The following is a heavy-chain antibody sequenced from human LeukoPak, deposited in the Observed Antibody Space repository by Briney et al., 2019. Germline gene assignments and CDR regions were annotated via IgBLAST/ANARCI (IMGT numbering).Heavy chain of an antibody. D-gene: IGHD3-10*01. CDR1: GFTFTTYA. V-gene: IGHV3-23*01. CDR2: IFSSGPT. Sequence: GGSLRLSCAASGFTFTTYAMTWVRQAPGKGLEWVSVIFSSGPTYYADSVKGRFTISRDTSKNALYLQMNSLRAEDTAVYYCAISGLGFGEFRGLDYWGQGTLVTVSS. J-gene: IGHJ4*02. CDR3: AISGLGFGEFRGLDY.